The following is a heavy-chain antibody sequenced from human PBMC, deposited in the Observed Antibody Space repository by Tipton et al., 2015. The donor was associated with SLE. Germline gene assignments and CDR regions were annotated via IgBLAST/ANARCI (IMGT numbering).Heavy chain of an antibody. CDR3: ARSWTAYYGSGSYYNWFDP. Sequence: TLSLTCAVYGGSFSGYYWSWIRQPPGKGLEWIGEINHSGSTNYNPSLKSRVTISVDTSKNQFSLKLSSVTAADTAVYYCARSWTAYYGSGSYYNWFDPWGQGPLVTVSS. CDR1: GGSFSGYY. D-gene: IGHD3-10*01. V-gene: IGHV4-34*01. J-gene: IGHJ5*02. CDR2: INHSGST.